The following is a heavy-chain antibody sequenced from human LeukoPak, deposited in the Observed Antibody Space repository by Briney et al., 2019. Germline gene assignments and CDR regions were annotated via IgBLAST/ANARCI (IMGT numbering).Heavy chain of an antibody. CDR2: ISYDGRSK. CDR1: GFSFSLYA. V-gene: IGHV3-30*01. J-gene: IGHJ6*03. D-gene: IGHD7-27*01. CDR3: ARDQGDARKRITGDGHYMDV. Sequence: GGSLRLSCATSGFSFSLYAFHWVRQAPGGGLEGVAVISYDGRSKFYADFVKGRFITARGNSRKTLDWEVDSLGRQDTAFYFWARDQGDARKRITGDGHYMDVWGKGTTIIVSS.